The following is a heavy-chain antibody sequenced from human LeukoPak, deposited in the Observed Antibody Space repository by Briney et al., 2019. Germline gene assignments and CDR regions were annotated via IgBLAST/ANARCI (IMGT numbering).Heavy chain of an antibody. CDR2: ISGSGGST. CDR3: ARVRNVNSVAGTVDY. D-gene: IGHD6-19*01. CDR1: GFTFSSYA. Sequence: GGSLRLSCAASGFTFSSYAMSWVRQAPGKGLEWVSAISGSGGSTYCADSVKGRFTISRDNSKNTLYLQMNSLRAEDTAVYYCARVRNVNSVAGTVDYWGQGTLVTVSS. V-gene: IGHV3-23*01. J-gene: IGHJ4*02.